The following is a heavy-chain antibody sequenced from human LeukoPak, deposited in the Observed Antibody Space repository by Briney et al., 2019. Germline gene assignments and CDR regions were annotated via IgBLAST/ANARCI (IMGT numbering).Heavy chain of an antibody. J-gene: IGHJ4*02. CDR2: INPNSGGT. D-gene: IGHD3-22*01. V-gene: IGHV1-2*02. CDR1: GYTFTGYY. Sequence: ASVKVSCKASGYTFTGYYMHWVRQAPGQGLEWMGWINPNSGGTNYAQKFQGRVTMTRDTSISTAYMELSRLRSDDTAVYYCARDRTRITMIVVVMGPNYFDYWGQGTLVTVSS. CDR3: ARDRTRITMIVVVMGPNYFDY.